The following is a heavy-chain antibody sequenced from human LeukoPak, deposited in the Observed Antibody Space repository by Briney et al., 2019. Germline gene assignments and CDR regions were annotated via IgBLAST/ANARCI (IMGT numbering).Heavy chain of an antibody. CDR2: IYYSGST. CDR1: GGSISSSSYY. J-gene: IGHJ6*03. Sequence: PSETLPLTCTVSGGSISSSSYYWGWIRQPPGKGLEWIGSIYYSGSTYYNPSLKSRVTISVDTSKNQFSLKLSSVTAADTAVYYCDGYSYGYYYYYYYMDVWGKGTTVTVSS. CDR3: DGYSYGYYYYYYYMDV. V-gene: IGHV4-39*07. D-gene: IGHD5-18*01.